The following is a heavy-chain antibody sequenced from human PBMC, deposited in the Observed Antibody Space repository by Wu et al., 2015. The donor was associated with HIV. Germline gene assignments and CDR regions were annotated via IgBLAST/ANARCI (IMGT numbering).Heavy chain of an antibody. CDR1: GGTFSNYV. CDR2: IIPISGRS. CDR3: AREVTAGLDGDLRDH. Sequence: QVQLVQSGAEVKKPGSSVKVSCKASGGTFSNYVFSWVRQAPGQGLEWMGGIIPISGRSQYAQKFQDRVTVTADESTSTVFMEVSRLRPDDTALYYCAREVTAGLDGDLRDHWGQGTLVTVSS. J-gene: IGHJ4*02. D-gene: IGHD4-17*01. V-gene: IGHV1-69*12.